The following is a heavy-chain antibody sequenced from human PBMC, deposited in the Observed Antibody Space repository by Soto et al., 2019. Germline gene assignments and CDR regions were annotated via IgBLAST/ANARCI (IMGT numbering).Heavy chain of an antibody. CDR3: ARYFISVAGGRDY. Sequence: ASVKVSCKASGYTFTSYAMHWVRQAPGQRLEWMGWINAGNGNTKYSQKFQGRFTITRDTYASTAYMELSSLISQEPAVDYWARYFISVAGGRDYWAQGTLVRVSS. CDR2: INAGNGNT. V-gene: IGHV1-3*01. D-gene: IGHD6-19*01. J-gene: IGHJ4*02. CDR1: GYTFTSYA.